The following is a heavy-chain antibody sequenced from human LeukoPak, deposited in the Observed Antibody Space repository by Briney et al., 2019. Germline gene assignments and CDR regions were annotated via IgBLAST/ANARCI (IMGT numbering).Heavy chain of an antibody. CDR1: GGSIHIGGYY. CDR2: IDYSGNS. D-gene: IGHD4-17*01. Sequence: PSETLSLTCGVSGGSIHIGGYYWTWIRQHPGKALEWLGYIDYSGNSYYNPSLKSRISISRDTSRNQFSLRLSSVTAADTAVYFCVRGDGDYVDAFEIWGQGTMVIVS. V-gene: IGHV4-31*11. CDR3: VRGDGDYVDAFEI. J-gene: IGHJ3*02.